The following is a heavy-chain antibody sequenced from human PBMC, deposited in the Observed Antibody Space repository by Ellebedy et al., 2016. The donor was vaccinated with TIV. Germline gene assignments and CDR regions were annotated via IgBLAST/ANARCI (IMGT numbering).Heavy chain of an antibody. Sequence: GGSLRLXXAASGFTFRGYGMHWVRQAPGKGLEWVAVISYDGSNIYYADSVKGRFPISRDNSKNTLYLQMNSLRPEDTAVYYCARDVPDIYCTSTSCFLVYYFDSWGQGTLVTVSS. CDR3: ARDVPDIYCTSTSCFLVYYFDS. D-gene: IGHD2-2*01. J-gene: IGHJ4*02. CDR2: ISYDGSNI. CDR1: GFTFRGYG. V-gene: IGHV3-30*03.